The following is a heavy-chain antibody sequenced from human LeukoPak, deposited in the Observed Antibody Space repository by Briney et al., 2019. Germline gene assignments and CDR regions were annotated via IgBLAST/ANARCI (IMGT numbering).Heavy chain of an antibody. Sequence: PSETLSLTCTVSGGSISNYYWTWIRQPPGKGLEWIGSMSYNGSTHYNPSLQSRVTISVDTSKNLFSLKRSSTTAADTAVYYCARHIGGSSFWFGEGSWYFDLWGRGTLVTVSS. V-gene: IGHV4-59*05. J-gene: IGHJ2*01. CDR1: GGSISNYY. D-gene: IGHD3-10*01. CDR3: ARHIGGSSFWFGEGSWYFDL. CDR2: MSYNGST.